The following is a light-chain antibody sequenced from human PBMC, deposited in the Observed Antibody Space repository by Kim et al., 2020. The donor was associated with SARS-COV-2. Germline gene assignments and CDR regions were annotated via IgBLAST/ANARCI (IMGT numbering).Light chain of an antibody. CDR3: GTWDSSLSPWV. Sequence: QSVLTQPPSVSAAPGQKVTISCSGSSSNIGNNYVSWYQQLPGTAPKLLIYYNNKRPSGIPDRFSGSKSGTSATLGITGLQTGDEADYYCGTWDSSLSPWVFGGGTQLTVL. CDR2: YNN. CDR1: SSNIGNNY. V-gene: IGLV1-51*01. J-gene: IGLJ3*02.